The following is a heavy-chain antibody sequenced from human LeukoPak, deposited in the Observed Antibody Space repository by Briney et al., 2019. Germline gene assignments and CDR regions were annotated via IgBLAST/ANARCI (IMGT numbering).Heavy chain of an antibody. V-gene: IGHV3-23*01. D-gene: IGHD6-19*01. CDR3: AKGRRVTTVPGTGLAEYFQV. J-gene: IGHJ1*01. CDR2: TSGSGGST. Sequence: GGSLRLXCVASGFTFSSYAMSWVRQAPGKGLEWVSGTSGSGGSTYYVDSVKGRFTISRDNSKNTLYLQMNSLRAEDMAVYYCAKGRRVTTVPGTGLAEYFQVWGQGTLVTVSP. CDR1: GFTFSSYA.